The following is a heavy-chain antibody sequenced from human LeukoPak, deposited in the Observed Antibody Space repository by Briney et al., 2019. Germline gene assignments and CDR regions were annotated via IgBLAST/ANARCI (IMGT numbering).Heavy chain of an antibody. CDR2: IYYSGST. CDR3: AREGRAAAYYYYYMDV. D-gene: IGHD3-10*01. V-gene: IGHV4-59*01. CDR1: GGSISSYY. J-gene: IGHJ6*03. Sequence: SETLSLTCTVSGGSISSYYWSWIRQPPGKGLEWIGYIYYSGSTNYNPSLKSRVTISVDTSKNQFSLKLSSVTAADTAVYYCAREGRAAAYYYYYMDVWGKGTTVTVSS.